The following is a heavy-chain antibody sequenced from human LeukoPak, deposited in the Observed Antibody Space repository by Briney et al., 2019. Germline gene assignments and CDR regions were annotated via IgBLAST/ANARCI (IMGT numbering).Heavy chain of an antibody. J-gene: IGHJ6*03. V-gene: IGHV1-8*01. CDR2: MNPNSGNK. CDR3: ARGPQWRGDYYYMDV. Sequence: GASVKVSCKASGYSFTNFDIIWVRQATGQGLEWMGWMNPNSGNKGYAQKFQGRVTMTMNTSITTAYMELSSLRSEDTAVYYCARGPQWRGDYYYMDVWGRGTTVTVSS. D-gene: IGHD6-19*01. CDR1: GYSFTNFD.